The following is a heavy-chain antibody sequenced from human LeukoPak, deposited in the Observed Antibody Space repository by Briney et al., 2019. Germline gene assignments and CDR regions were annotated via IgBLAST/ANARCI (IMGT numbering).Heavy chain of an antibody. Sequence: ASVKVSCKASGYTFTGYYMHWLRQAPGQGLEWMGWINANSGGAKYAQKFQGRVTMTRDTSISTAYMEVTSLRSDDTAMYYCARGSGYCSSTTCYYFDYWGQGTLVTVSS. J-gene: IGHJ4*02. D-gene: IGHD2-2*01. CDR3: ARGSGYCSSTTCYYFDY. CDR1: GYTFTGYY. CDR2: INANSGGA. V-gene: IGHV1-2*02.